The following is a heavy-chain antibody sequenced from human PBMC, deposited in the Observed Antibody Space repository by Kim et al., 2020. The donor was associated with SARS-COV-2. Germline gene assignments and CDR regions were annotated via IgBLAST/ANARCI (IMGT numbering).Heavy chain of an antibody. Sequence: ASVKVSCKASGYTFTSYGISWVRQAPGQGLEWMGWISAYNGNTNYAQKLQGRVTMTTDTSTSTAYMELRSLRSDDTAVYYCATCYGSGSYYPPSTRGGMDVWGQGTTVTVSS. J-gene: IGHJ6*02. CDR1: GYTFTSYG. CDR2: ISAYNGNT. V-gene: IGHV1-18*01. D-gene: IGHD3-10*01. CDR3: ATCYGSGSYYPPSTRGGMDV.